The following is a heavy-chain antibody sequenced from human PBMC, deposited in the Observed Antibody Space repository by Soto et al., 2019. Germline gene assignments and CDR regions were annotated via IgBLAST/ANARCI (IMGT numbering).Heavy chain of an antibody. CDR3: AIAERGKSGRTG. CDR2: ISGSGVYT. D-gene: IGHD1-26*01. J-gene: IGHJ4*02. V-gene: IGHV3-11*06. Sequence: QVQLVESGGDLVKPGGSLRLSCAASGFTFSDYYMSWTRQAPGKGLEWRSYISGSGVYTNYADSVKGRFTIARDNSKNSLYLQMISLTVEDTAVYYCAIAERGKSGRTGWGQGTLVTVSS. CDR1: GFTFSDYY.